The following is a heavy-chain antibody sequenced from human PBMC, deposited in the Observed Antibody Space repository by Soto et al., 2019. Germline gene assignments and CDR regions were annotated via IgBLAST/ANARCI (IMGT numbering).Heavy chain of an antibody. Sequence: GASVKVSCKASGYTFSTYYRHWVRQAPGQGYEWMGIINPSGGSTTYAQKFQGRVTMTRDTSTTTVYMELSSLKSEDTAVYYCARYDYNGYYFDYWGQGTLVTVSS. CDR3: ARYDYNGYYFDY. V-gene: IGHV1-46*01. CDR2: INPSGGST. J-gene: IGHJ4*02. D-gene: IGHD4-4*01. CDR1: GYTFSTYY.